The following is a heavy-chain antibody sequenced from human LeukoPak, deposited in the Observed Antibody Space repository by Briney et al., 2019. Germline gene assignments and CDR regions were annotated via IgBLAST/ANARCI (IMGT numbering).Heavy chain of an antibody. J-gene: IGHJ4*02. CDR1: GFTFSSYG. Sequence: PGGSLRLSCAASGFTFSSYGMHWVRQAPGKGLDWVAVISYDGSNKYYADSVKGRFTISRDNSMHTLHLQMNSLRAEDTAVYYCAKGSNRGVATIDYWGQGTLVTVSS. CDR3: AKGSNRGVATIDY. CDR2: ISYDGSNK. D-gene: IGHD5-12*01. V-gene: IGHV3-30*18.